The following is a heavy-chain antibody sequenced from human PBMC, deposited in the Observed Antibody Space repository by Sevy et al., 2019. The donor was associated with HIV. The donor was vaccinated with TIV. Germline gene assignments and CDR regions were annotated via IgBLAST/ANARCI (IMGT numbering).Heavy chain of an antibody. J-gene: IGHJ4*02. CDR2: IYYNGHI. Sequence: SETLSLTCTVSGGPITSLYWNWIRQPPGKELEWIANIYYNGHINYNPSLKSRVTLSLDTSKNQFSLRLSSVTAADTAMYYCAGENAWGRGYSWGQGTLVTVSS. CDR1: GGPITSLY. V-gene: IGHV4-59*08. D-gene: IGHD1-26*01. CDR3: AGENAWGRGYS.